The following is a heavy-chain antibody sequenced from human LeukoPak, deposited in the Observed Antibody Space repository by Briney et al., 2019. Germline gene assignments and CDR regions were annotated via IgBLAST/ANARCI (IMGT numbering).Heavy chain of an antibody. CDR3: ARVGGQQLVSWFDP. D-gene: IGHD6-13*01. Sequence: PGGSLRLSCAASGFTFSSYSMNWVRQAPGKGLEWVSSISSSSSYIYYADSVKGRFTISRDNAKNSLYLQMNSLRAEDTAVYYCARVGGQQLVSWFDPWGQGTLVTVSS. V-gene: IGHV3-21*01. CDR2: ISSSSSYI. J-gene: IGHJ5*02. CDR1: GFTFSSYS.